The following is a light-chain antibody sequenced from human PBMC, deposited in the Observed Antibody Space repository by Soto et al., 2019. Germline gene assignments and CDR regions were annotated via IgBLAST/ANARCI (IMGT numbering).Light chain of an antibody. J-gene: IGKJ1*01. CDR2: DAS. CDR1: QNINSH. Sequence: EIVLTQSPATLSLSPGERATLSCRASQNINSHLAWYQQKPGQAPRLLIYDASNRPSDTSARFSGSGSGTDFTLTISSLEPEDFAVYYCQQRSSWRTFGQGTKVEIK. CDR3: QQRSSWRT. V-gene: IGKV3-11*01.